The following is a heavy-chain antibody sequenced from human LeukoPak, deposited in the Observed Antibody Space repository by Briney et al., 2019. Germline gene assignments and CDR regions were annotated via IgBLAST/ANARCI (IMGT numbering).Heavy chain of an antibody. V-gene: IGHV1-46*01. J-gene: IGHJ5*02. CDR2: VNPSGGGT. CDR3: ARGPPGRVYDTSKRALFDP. Sequence: ASVKVSCKASGYTFSSYYMHWVRQAPGQGLEWMGIVNPSGGGTSYAQKFQGRVTMTSDTSTSTVFIQLSSVRSEDTAVYYCARGPPGRVYDTSKRALFDPWGQGTLVTVSS. D-gene: IGHD3-22*01. CDR1: GYTFSSYY.